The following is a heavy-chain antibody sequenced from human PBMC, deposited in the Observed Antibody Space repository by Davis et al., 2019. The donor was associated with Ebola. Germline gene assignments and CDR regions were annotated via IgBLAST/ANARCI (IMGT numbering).Heavy chain of an antibody. V-gene: IGHV4-59*01. CDR2: IYYGGST. CDR3: ARDEEGTTMWVY. CDR1: GGSISSSY. D-gene: IGHD1-7*01. J-gene: IGHJ4*02. Sequence: SETLSLTCIVSGGSISSSYWSWIRQPPGKGLEWIGYIYYGGSTDYNPSLKSRVTISIDTSNNQFSLRLNSVTAADTAVYYCARDEEGTTMWVYWGQGTLVTVSS.